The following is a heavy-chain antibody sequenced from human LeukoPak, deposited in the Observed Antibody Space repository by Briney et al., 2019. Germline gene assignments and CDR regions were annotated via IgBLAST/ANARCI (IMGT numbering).Heavy chain of an antibody. D-gene: IGHD6-13*01. CDR1: GLSFSDYY. Sequence: GGCLRLSCAASGLSFSDYYMSGSRQAPGEGLEWVSDISSSGSTIYYADSVKGRCTISRDNAKNSLYLQMNSLRAEDTAVYYCARVGSSSWSTNDAFDIWGQGTMVTVSS. J-gene: IGHJ3*02. CDR2: ISSSGSTI. V-gene: IGHV3-11*01. CDR3: ARVGSSSWSTNDAFDI.